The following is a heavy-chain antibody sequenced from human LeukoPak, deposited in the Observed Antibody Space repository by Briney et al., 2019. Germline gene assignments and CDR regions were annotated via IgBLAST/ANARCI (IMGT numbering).Heavy chain of an antibody. J-gene: IGHJ6*03. CDR2: IKEDGSET. V-gene: IGHV3-7*01. D-gene: IGHD6-19*01. CDR3: ARDSSSGWYTRYYYYMDV. Sequence: GGSLRLSCAAAGFTFSSYWMSWVRQAPQKGLEWVASIKEDGSETYYVDSVKGRFTISRDNAKKSVYLQMNSLRAEDTAVYYCARDSSSGWYTRYYYYMDVWGKGTTVTVSS. CDR1: GFTFSSYW.